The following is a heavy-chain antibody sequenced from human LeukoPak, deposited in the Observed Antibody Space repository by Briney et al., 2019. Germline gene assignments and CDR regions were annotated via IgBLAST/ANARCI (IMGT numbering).Heavy chain of an antibody. CDR2: IYNGGNT. D-gene: IGHD2-15*01. CDR3: AGSDLTQDYWAF. V-gene: IGHV4-4*09. Sequence: PSETLSLTCTVSGVSINTYYASWIRQAPGKGLKFIGFIYNGGNTNYNPSLKSRATISVDTSNNQFSLRLTSVTAADTAMYYCAGSDLTQDYWAFWGQGALVTVSS. J-gene: IGHJ4*02. CDR1: GVSINTYY.